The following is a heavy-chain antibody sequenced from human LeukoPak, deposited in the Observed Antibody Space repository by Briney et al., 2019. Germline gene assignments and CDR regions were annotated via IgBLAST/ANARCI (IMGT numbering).Heavy chain of an antibody. D-gene: IGHD3-22*01. CDR2: IWYDGSNK. CDR3: AKDRSAYYYDSSGPKDY. J-gene: IGHJ4*02. CDR1: GFTFSSYG. Sequence: GGSLRLSCAASGFTFSSYGMHWVRQAPATALEWVAVIWYDGSNKYYANSVKGRFTISRDNSKNTLYLQMNSLRAEDTAVYYCAKDRSAYYYDSSGPKDYWGQGTLVTVSS. V-gene: IGHV3-33*06.